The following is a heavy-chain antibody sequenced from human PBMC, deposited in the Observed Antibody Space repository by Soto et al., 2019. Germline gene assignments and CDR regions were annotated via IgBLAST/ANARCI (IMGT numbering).Heavy chain of an antibody. D-gene: IGHD3-16*01. CDR1: GFTFRHYA. Sequence: GGSLRLSCAASGFTFRHYAIHWVRQAPGKGLEWVAVISYDGTNKYYADSVKGRFTISGDNSKSTLYLQMDSLRAEDTAVYYCARDRGGYSFFDYWGQGALVTVSS. V-gene: IGHV3-30-3*01. CDR2: ISYDGTNK. J-gene: IGHJ4*02. CDR3: ARDRGGYSFFDY.